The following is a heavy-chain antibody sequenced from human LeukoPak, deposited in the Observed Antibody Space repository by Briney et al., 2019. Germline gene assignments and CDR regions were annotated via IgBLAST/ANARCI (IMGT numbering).Heavy chain of an antibody. CDR1: GGSFSGSY. J-gene: IGHJ6*03. Sequence: SETLSLTCAVYGGSFSGSYWSWIRQPPGKGLEWIGSIYYSGSTYYNPSLKSRVTISVDTSKNQFSLKLSSVTAADTAVYYCARTYHYYYYMDVWGKGTTVTISS. CDR2: IYYSGST. CDR3: ARTYHYYYYMDV. V-gene: IGHV4-34*01.